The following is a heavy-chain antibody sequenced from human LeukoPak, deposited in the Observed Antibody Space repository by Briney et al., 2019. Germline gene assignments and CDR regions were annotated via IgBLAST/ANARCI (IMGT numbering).Heavy chain of an antibody. D-gene: IGHD2-15*01. CDR3: ARDRGYCRGGRCYSNYFDL. V-gene: IGHV3-30*03. CDR2: MSYDGSNK. J-gene: IGHJ4*02. Sequence: TGGSLRLSCAASGFPFSTYAMRWVRQAPGKGLEWVAVMSYDGSNKYHAASVKGRFTISRDNSKNTVYLQMNSLRAEDTAVYFCARDRGYCRGGRCYSNYFDLWGQGTLVTVSS. CDR1: GFPFSTYA.